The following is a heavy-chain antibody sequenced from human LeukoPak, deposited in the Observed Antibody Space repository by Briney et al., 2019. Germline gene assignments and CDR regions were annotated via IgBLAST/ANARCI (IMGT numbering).Heavy chain of an antibody. CDR1: GGSISSYY. CDR3: ARDVSSGWSFFDY. V-gene: IGHV4-59*01. CDR2: IYYSGST. J-gene: IGHJ4*02. D-gene: IGHD6-19*01. Sequence: SETLPLTCTVSGGSISSYYRSWIRQPPGKGLEWIGYIYYSGSTNYNPSLKSRVTISVDTSKNQFSLKLSSVTAADTAVYYCARDVSSGWSFFDYWGQGTLVTVSS.